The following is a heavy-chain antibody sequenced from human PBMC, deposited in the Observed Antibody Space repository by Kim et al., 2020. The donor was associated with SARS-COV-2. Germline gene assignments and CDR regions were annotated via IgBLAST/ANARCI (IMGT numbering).Heavy chain of an antibody. CDR3: ARDDSSGWKYYYYYGMDV. J-gene: IGHJ6*02. CDR2: INTNTGNP. D-gene: IGHD6-19*01. CDR1: GYTFTSYA. V-gene: IGHV7-4-1*02. Sequence: ASVKVSCKASGYTFTSYAMNWVRQAPGQGLEWMGWINTNTGNPTYAQGFTGRFVFSLDTSVSTAYLQISSLKAEDTAVYYCARDDSSGWKYYYYYGMDVWGQGTTVTVSS.